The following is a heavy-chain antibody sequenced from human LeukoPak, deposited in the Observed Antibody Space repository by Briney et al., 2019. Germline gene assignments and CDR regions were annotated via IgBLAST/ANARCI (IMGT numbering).Heavy chain of an antibody. CDR3: ARDPDSGPDL. D-gene: IGHD2-15*01. CDR1: GYNFAHYH. Sequence: GASVTVSCKASGYNFAHYHTHWVRQAPGQGLEWIGSLNPNTGDTLLAQRFKGRVTMIRDTSLTVGYMELSSLTFNDTAVYFCARDPDSGPDLWGQGTLVTVAS. CDR2: LNPNTGDT. J-gene: IGHJ4*02. V-gene: IGHV1-2*02.